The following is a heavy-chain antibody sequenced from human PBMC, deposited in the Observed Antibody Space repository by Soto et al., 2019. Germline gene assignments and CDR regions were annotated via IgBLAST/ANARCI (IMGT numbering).Heavy chain of an antibody. CDR3: ASDYCSSTSCYRDFGMDV. Sequence: SETLSLTCTVSGGSISSSSYYWGWIRQPPGKGLEWIGSIYYSGSTYYNPSLKSRVTISVDTSKNQFSLKLSSVTAADTAVYYCASDYCSSTSCYRDFGMDVWGQGTTVTVSS. J-gene: IGHJ6*02. D-gene: IGHD2-2*01. V-gene: IGHV4-39*01. CDR2: IYYSGST. CDR1: GGSISSSSYY.